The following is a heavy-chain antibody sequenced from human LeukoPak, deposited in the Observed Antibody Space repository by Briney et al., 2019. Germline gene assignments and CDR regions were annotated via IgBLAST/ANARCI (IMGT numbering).Heavy chain of an antibody. CDR2: IRYDGSNK. J-gene: IGHJ4*02. Sequence: GRSLRLSCAASRFTFSSYGMHWVRQAPGKGLEWVAFIRYDGSNKYYADSVKGRFTISRDNSKNTLYLQMNSLRAEDTAVYYCAKDRTLVRGVIDYWGQGTLVTVSS. CDR1: RFTFSSYG. V-gene: IGHV3-30*02. CDR3: AKDRTLVRGVIDY. D-gene: IGHD3-10*01.